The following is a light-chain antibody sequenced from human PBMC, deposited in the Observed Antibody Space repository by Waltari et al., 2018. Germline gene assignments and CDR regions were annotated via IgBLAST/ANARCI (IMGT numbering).Light chain of an antibody. V-gene: IGKV1-39*01. CDR3: QQSYSTPLT. J-gene: IGKJ4*01. CDR2: AAS. Sequence: DIQMTQSPSSLSASVGDRVTITCRASQSISSYLNLYQQKQGKAPKLLIYAASSLQSGVPSRFSGSGSGTDFTLTISSLQPEDFATYYCQQSYSTPLTFGGGTKVEIK. CDR1: QSISSY.